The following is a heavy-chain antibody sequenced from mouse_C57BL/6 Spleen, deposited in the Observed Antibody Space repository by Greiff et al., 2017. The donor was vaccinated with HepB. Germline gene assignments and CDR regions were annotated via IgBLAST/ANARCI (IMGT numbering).Heavy chain of an antibody. Sequence: DVHLVESGGGLVKPGGSLKLSCAASGFTFSDYGMHWVRQAPEKGLEWVAYISSGSSTIYYADTVKGRFTISRDNAKKTLFLQMTSLRSEDTAMYYCSRRTTVVEFDYWGQGTTLTVSS. CDR1: GFTFSDYG. CDR2: ISSGSSTI. D-gene: IGHD1-1*01. V-gene: IGHV5-17*01. J-gene: IGHJ2*01. CDR3: SRRTTVVEFDY.